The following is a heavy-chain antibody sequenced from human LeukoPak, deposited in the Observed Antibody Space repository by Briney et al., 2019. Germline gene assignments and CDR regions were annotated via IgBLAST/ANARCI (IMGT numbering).Heavy chain of an antibody. CDR3: AKDAAGPEY. CDR1: GFTFSTYA. V-gene: IGHV3-23*01. CDR2: ISGSGGST. D-gene: IGHD6-13*01. J-gene: IGHJ4*02. Sequence: YPGGSLRLSCAASGFTFSTYAMSWVRQAPGKGLQWVSTISGSGGSTYYAESVKGRFTISRGNSKNTVYLQMNSLRAEDTAVYYCAKDAAGPEYWGQGTLVTVST.